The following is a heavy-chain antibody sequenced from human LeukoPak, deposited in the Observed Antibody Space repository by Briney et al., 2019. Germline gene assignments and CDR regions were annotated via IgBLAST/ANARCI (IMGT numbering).Heavy chain of an antibody. V-gene: IGHV3-30*18. CDR2: ISYDGSNK. Sequence: GRSLRLSCAASGFTFSSYGMHWVRQAPGKGLEWVVVISYDGSNKYYADSVKGRFTISRDNSKNTLYLQMNSLRAEDTAVYYCAKSSTVTSFDYWGQGTLVTVSS. CDR3: AKSSTVTSFDY. J-gene: IGHJ4*02. CDR1: GFTFSSYG. D-gene: IGHD4-17*01.